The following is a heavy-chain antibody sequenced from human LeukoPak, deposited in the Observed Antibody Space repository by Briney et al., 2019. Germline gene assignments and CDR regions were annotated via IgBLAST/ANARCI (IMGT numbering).Heavy chain of an antibody. D-gene: IGHD3-22*01. CDR2: ISSSSSYI. J-gene: IGHJ4*02. V-gene: IGHV3-21*01. CDR1: GFTFSSYS. Sequence: GSLRLSCAASGFTFSSYSMNWVRQAPGKGLEWVSSISSSSSYIYYADSVKGRFTISRDNAKNSLYLQMNSLRAEDTAVYYCARDEDSSGYCDYWGQGTLVTDSS. CDR3: ARDEDSSGYCDY.